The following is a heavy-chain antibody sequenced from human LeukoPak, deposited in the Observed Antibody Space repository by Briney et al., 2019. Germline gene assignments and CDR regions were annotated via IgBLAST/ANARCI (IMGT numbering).Heavy chain of an antibody. D-gene: IGHD5-12*01. J-gene: IGHJ4*02. V-gene: IGHV3-23*01. Sequence: GGSLRLSCAASGFTFSSYGMSWVRQAPGKGLELVSAIETGGASTYYADSVKGRFSISRDNSKNTLYLQMNSLGAEDTAVYYCAKDDFRSHIVATGRGLLSYWGQGTLVTVSS. CDR1: GFTFSSYG. CDR2: IETGGAST. CDR3: AKDDFRSHIVATGRGLLSY.